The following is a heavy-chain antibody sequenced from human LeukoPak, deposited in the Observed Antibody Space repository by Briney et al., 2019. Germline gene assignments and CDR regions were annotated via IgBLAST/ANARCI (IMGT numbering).Heavy chain of an antibody. Sequence: GGSLRLSCAASGFTFSSYEMNWVRQAPGKGLEGVANIKQDGSEKYYVDSVKGRFTISRDNTKNTLYLQMYSLRAEDTAVYYCAKDSLGVGIPTVIGIFDYWGQGTLVTVSS. CDR2: IKQDGSEK. J-gene: IGHJ4*02. V-gene: IGHV3-7*03. CDR1: GFTFSSYE. CDR3: AKDSLGVGIPTVIGIFDY. D-gene: IGHD2-2*02.